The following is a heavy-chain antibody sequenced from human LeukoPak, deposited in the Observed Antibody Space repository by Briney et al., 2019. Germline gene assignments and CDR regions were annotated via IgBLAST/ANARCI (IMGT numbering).Heavy chain of an antibody. Sequence: GGSLRLSCAASGFTFSSYTMTWVRQAPGKGLKWVSTITTGDGNTYYADSVKGRFTVSRDDSKNSLYLQMNSLRAEDTAVYYCAKDGGLWVSAHWGDSWGRGTLVTVSS. CDR3: AKDGGLWVSAHWGDS. CDR2: ITTGDGNT. J-gene: IGHJ4*02. V-gene: IGHV3-23*01. CDR1: GFTFSSYT. D-gene: IGHD7-27*01.